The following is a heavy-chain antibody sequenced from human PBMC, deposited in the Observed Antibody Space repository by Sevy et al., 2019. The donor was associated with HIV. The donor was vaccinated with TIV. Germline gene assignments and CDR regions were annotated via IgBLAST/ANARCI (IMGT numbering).Heavy chain of an antibody. CDR3: ARVVGYCSSTSCSGPVDY. CDR2: ISSSSSYI. Sequence: GGSLRLSCAASGFTFSSYSMNWVRQAPGKGLEWVSSISSSSSYIYYADSVKGRFTISRDNAKNSLYLQMNSLRAEDTAVYYCARVVGYCSSTSCSGPVDYWGQGTLVTVSS. V-gene: IGHV3-21*01. D-gene: IGHD2-2*01. CDR1: GFTFSSYS. J-gene: IGHJ4*02.